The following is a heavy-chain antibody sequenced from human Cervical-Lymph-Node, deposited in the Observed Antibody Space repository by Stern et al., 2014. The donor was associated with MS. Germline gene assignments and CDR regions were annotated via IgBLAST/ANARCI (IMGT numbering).Heavy chain of an antibody. CDR2: IYPDDSDT. V-gene: IGHV5-51*03. D-gene: IGHD3-16*01. CDR1: ENIFSNFW. Sequence: EVQLVESGVEVKKPGESLKISCKVSENIFSNFWIGWLRQMPGKGLEYVGIIYPDDSDTKYSPSFEGQVTISADKSINTAYLHWSSLKASDTAIYYCASHYGYYFDFWGQGTLVTVSS. J-gene: IGHJ4*02. CDR3: ASHYGYYFDF.